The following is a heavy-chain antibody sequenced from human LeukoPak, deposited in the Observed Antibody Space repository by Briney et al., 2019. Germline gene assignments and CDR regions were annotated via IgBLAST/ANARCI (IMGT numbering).Heavy chain of an antibody. Sequence: SETPSLTCTVSGGSISSYYWSWIRQPAGKGLEWIGRIYTSGSTNYNPSLKSRVTMSVDTSKNQFSLKLSSVTAADTAVYYCARGIYSGSLGRTDYWGQGTLVTVSS. CDR1: GGSISSYY. J-gene: IGHJ4*02. D-gene: IGHD1-26*01. CDR2: IYTSGST. V-gene: IGHV4-4*07. CDR3: ARGIYSGSLGRTDY.